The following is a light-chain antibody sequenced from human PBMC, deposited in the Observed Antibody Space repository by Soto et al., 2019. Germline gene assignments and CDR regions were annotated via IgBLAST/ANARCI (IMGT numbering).Light chain of an antibody. CDR2: LGS. CDR3: MQSFRAPLLT. CDR1: QSLLHSNGYNY. V-gene: IGKV2-28*01. J-gene: IGKJ2*01. Sequence: DTVVSQPPLSLPVSPGEPASISCRSSQSLLHSNGYNYLEWYVQKPGQSPQLLVYLGSTRASGVPDRFSGSGSGTDFTLKISRVEAEDVGVYCCMQSFRAPLLTFGQSIKV.